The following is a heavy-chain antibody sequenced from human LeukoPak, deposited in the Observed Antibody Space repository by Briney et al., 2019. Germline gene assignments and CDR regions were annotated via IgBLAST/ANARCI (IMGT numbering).Heavy chain of an antibody. D-gene: IGHD6-19*01. CDR3: ARAPKTGYSSGWLDY. Sequence: GRSLRLSCAASGFTFSSYGMHWVRQAPGKGLEWVAVIWYDGSNKYYADSVKGRFTISRDNSKNTLYLQMNSLRAEDTAVYYCARAPKTGYSSGWLDYWGQGTLVTVSS. CDR1: GFTFSSYG. CDR2: IWYDGSNK. V-gene: IGHV3-33*01. J-gene: IGHJ4*02.